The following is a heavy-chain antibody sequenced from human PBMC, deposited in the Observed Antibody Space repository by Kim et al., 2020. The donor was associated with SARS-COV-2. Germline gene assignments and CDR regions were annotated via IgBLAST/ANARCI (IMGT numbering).Heavy chain of an antibody. J-gene: IGHJ6*02. Sequence: KGPFTITRDNSKNPLYLQMNSLGAEDTAVYYCAKDLEWLVPNYYYGMDVWGQGTTVTVSS. CDR3: AKDLEWLVPNYYYGMDV. D-gene: IGHD6-19*01. V-gene: IGHV3-33*06.